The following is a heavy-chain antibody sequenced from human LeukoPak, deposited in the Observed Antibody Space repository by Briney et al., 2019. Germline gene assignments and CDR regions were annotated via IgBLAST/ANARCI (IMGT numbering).Heavy chain of an antibody. J-gene: IGHJ4*02. CDR2: IYYSGST. CDR1: GGSISSGGYY. CDR3: ARYSKEYSYGHFDY. V-gene: IGHV4-31*03. Sequence: SQTLSLTCTVSGGSISSGGYYWSWIRQHPGKGLEWIVYIYYSGSTYYNPSLKSRVTISVDTSKNQFSLKLSSVTAADTAVYYCARYSKEYSYGHFDYWGQGTLVTVSS. D-gene: IGHD5-18*01.